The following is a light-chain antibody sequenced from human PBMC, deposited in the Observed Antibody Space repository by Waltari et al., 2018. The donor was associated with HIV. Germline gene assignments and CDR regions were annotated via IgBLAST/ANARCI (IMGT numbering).Light chain of an antibody. CDR1: SSNVGSKP. Sequence: QSVLTQPPSASGTLGQRVTISCPGSSSNVGSKPVYWFQQVSGTAPKLLIYRDYQRRSGIPDRFSGSKSGASAFLTISGLRSEDEADYYCVAWDDSLSGYVFGTGTKVSVL. J-gene: IGLJ1*01. CDR2: RDY. V-gene: IGLV1-47*01. CDR3: VAWDDSLSGYV.